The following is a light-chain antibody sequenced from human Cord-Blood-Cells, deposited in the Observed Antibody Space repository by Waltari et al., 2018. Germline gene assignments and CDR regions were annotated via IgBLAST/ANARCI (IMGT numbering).Light chain of an antibody. Sequence: DIQMTPSPSTLSASVGDRVTITSRASQSISSWLAWYQQKPGKAPKRLIYDASSLESGIPSRFSGSGSGTEFTLTISSLQPDDFVTYYCQQYNSYSFTFGPGTKVDIK. CDR3: QQYNSYSFT. J-gene: IGKJ3*01. V-gene: IGKV1-5*01. CDR1: QSISSW. CDR2: DAS.